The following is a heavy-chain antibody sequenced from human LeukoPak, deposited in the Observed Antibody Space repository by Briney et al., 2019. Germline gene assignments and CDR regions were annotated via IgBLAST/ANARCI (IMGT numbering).Heavy chain of an antibody. CDR1: GFTFSSYP. D-gene: IGHD2-15*01. Sequence: GGSLRLSCAASGFTFSSYPMSWVRQAPGKGLEWVSTISGSGGSTYYADSVKGQFTISRDNSKNTLYLQMNSLRAEDTAVYYCAKPVVAATHFDYWGQGTLVTVSS. CDR3: AKPVVAATHFDY. J-gene: IGHJ4*02. CDR2: ISGSGGST. V-gene: IGHV3-23*01.